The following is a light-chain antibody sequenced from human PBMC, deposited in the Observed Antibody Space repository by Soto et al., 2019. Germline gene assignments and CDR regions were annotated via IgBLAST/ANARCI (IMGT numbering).Light chain of an antibody. CDR3: QQYNNWPWT. CDR1: QSVSSN. J-gene: IGKJ1*01. V-gene: IGKV3-15*01. Sequence: MTQSPPTLSASVGDRVTITCRASQSVSSNLAWYQQKPGQAPRLLIYGASTRATGIPARFSGSGSGTEFTLTISSLQSEDFAVYYCQQYNNWPWTFGQGTKVDIK. CDR2: GAS.